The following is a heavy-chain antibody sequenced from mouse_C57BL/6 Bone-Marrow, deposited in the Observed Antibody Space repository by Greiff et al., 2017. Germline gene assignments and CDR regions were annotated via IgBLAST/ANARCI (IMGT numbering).Heavy chain of an antibody. CDR1: GYTFTSYW. J-gene: IGHJ1*03. D-gene: IGHD1-1*01. CDR3: AIYTTVVATEYFDV. V-gene: IGHV1-74*01. Sequence: QVQLQQPGAELVKPGASVKVSCKASGYTFTSYWMHWVKQRPGQGLEWIGRIHPSDSDTTYTQKFKGKATLTVDKSSSTAYMQLRSLTSEDSAVYYCAIYTTVVATEYFDVWGTGTTGTVSS. CDR2: IHPSDSDT.